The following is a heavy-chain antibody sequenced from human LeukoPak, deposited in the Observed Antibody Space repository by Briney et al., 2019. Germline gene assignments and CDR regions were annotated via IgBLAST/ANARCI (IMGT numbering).Heavy chain of an antibody. Sequence: SETLSLTCTVSGDSISRYYWHWIRQPPGKGLEWIGFIFQSGITNYNPSLKGRVTISADTSQNQFSLKVNSVTAADTAVYYCARDLYPITFFDAWGQGTLVSVSS. D-gene: IGHD1-14*01. V-gene: IGHV4-59*01. J-gene: IGHJ5*02. CDR1: GDSISRYY. CDR2: IFQSGIT. CDR3: ARDLYPITFFDA.